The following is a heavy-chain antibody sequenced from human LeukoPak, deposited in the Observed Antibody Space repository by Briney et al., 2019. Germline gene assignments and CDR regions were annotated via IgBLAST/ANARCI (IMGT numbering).Heavy chain of an antibody. CDR2: IYTSGST. D-gene: IGHD3-10*01. V-gene: IGHV4-4*07. CDR1: GGSISSYY. Sequence: AETLSLTCTASGGSISSYYWSWIRQPAGKGLEWIGRIYTSGSTNYNPSLKSRVTMSVDTSKNQFSLKLSSVTAADTAVYYCARDLYYYGAGSSNWFDPWGQGTLVTVSS. J-gene: IGHJ5*02. CDR3: ARDLYYYGAGSSNWFDP.